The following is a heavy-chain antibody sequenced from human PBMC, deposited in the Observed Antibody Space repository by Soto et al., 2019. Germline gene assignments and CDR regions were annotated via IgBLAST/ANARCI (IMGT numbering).Heavy chain of an antibody. CDR1: RGYINSSICF. J-gene: IGHJ5*01. CDR2: IAYSGSP. Sequence: SETVSLSSSVSRGYINSSICFWGWVRQPPRQGLEWIGSIAYSGSPYYNRSLGSRVTISVETSKNQFPLKLSSVTTADKAVFSYARHYSSCSRNWFDSWGEGTLVTVSS. CDR3: ARHYSSCSRNWFDS. V-gene: IGHV4-39*01. D-gene: IGHD6-19*01.